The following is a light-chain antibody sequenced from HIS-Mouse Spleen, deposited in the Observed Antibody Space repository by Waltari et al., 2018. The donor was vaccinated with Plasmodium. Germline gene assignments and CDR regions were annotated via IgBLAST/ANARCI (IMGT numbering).Light chain of an antibody. CDR3: SSYTSSSTLNYV. Sequence: QSALTQPASVSGSPGQSITISCTGTSSDVGGYNYVSWYQQHPGKAPKLIIYYVSNRPSGVSNRFAGSKSGNTASLTISGLQAEDAADYYCSSYTSSSTLNYVFGTGTKVTVL. CDR1: SSDVGGYNY. V-gene: IGLV2-14*03. CDR2: YVS. J-gene: IGLJ1*01.